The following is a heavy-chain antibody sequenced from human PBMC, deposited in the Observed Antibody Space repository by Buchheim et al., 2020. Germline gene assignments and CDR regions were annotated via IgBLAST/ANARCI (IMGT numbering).Heavy chain of an antibody. J-gene: IGHJ4*02. CDR1: GFTLSSYA. V-gene: IGHV3-23*01. D-gene: IGHD3/OR15-3a*01. Sequence: EVQLLESGGDLVQPGGSLRLSCAASGFTLSSYAMSWVRQAPGKGLEWVSAIGGSGGSTYYADSVKGRVTLSRDHFKNTLYLQMNSLRVEDTAVYYCAKDRPHAGSHDFFFDCWGQGTL. CDR2: IGGSGGST. CDR3: AKDRPHAGSHDFFFDC.